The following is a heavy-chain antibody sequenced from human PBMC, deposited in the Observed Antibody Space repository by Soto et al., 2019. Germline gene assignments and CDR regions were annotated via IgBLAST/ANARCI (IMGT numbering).Heavy chain of an antibody. CDR1: GLTFSSYS. D-gene: IGHD1-26*01. Sequence: PGGSLRLSCAASGLTFSSYSMNWVRQAPGKGLEWASSISSTTNYKYYADSVKGRFTISRDNAKNSLYLQMNSLRAEDTAVYYGARPQFSGTYHDPFKFWGPGTMVTAS. CDR2: ISSTTNYK. CDR3: ARPQFSGTYHDPFKF. J-gene: IGHJ3*01. V-gene: IGHV3-21*01.